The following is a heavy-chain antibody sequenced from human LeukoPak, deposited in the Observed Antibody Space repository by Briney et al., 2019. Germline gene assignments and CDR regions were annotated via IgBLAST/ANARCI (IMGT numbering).Heavy chain of an antibody. CDR3: ARYRRDGYNLGY. Sequence: PSETLSLTCTVSGGSISSSSYYWGWIRQPPGKGLEWIGSIYYSGSTYYNPSLKSRVTISVDTSKNQFSLKLSSVTAADTAVYYRARYRRDGYNLGYWGQGTLVTVSS. CDR1: GGSISSSSYY. D-gene: IGHD5-24*01. V-gene: IGHV4-39*01. J-gene: IGHJ4*02. CDR2: IYYSGST.